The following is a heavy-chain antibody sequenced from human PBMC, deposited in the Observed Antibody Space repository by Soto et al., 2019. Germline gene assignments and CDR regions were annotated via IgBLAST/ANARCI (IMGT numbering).Heavy chain of an antibody. CDR3: STPYYYNF. J-gene: IGHJ4*02. D-gene: IGHD3-22*01. CDR1: GFMFSAYS. Sequence: EVQLVESGGGLVKPRGSLRLSCAASGFMFSAYSMNWVRQAPGKGLEWLSSIDGDSGHIQYADSVQGRFTISRDNARNSLYLQMDNRGTEDTAVYYCSTPYYYNFWGQGTLVTVSS. CDR2: IDGDSGHI. V-gene: IGHV3-21*01.